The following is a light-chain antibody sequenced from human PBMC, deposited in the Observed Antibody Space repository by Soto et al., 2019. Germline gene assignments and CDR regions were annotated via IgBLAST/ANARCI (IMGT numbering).Light chain of an antibody. CDR2: DNN. CDR3: GTWDSSLSAVV. V-gene: IGLV1-51*01. Sequence: QSVLTQPPSVSAPPGQKVTLSCSGSSSNIGNNYVSWYQQLPGTAPKLLIYDNNKRPSGIPDRFSGSKSGTSATLGITGLQTVDEADYYCGTWDSSLSAVVFGGGTKVTVL. J-gene: IGLJ2*01. CDR1: SSNIGNNY.